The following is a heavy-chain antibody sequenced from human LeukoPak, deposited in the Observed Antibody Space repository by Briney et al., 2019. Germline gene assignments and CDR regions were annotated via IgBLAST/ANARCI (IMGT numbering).Heavy chain of an antibody. D-gene: IGHD3-22*01. CDR2: INQDGSDK. J-gene: IGHJ1*01. V-gene: IGHV3-7*01. CDR1: GFTFSSYW. CDR3: ATYSSLNRREFQY. Sequence: PGGSLRLSCAASGFTFSSYWMSWVRQAPGKGLEWVGNINQDGSDKYYVDSVKGRFTISRDNAKNLVYLQMNNLRAEDTALYYCATYSSLNRREFQYWGQGTLLTVSS.